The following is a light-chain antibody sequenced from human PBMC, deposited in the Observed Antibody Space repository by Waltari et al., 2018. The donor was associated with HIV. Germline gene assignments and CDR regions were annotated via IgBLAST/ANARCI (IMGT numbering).Light chain of an antibody. Sequence: QSVLTQPPSVSGAPGQRVTIPCTGSSPNIGAGYDVHWYPQLPGTAPKLLTYGNTNRLSVVLDLFSGSKSGTSASLAITGLQAEDEADYYCQSYDSRQSGFWVFGGGTTLTVL. J-gene: IGLJ3*02. CDR2: GNT. CDR3: QSYDSRQSGFWV. V-gene: IGLV1-40*01. CDR1: SPNIGAGYD.